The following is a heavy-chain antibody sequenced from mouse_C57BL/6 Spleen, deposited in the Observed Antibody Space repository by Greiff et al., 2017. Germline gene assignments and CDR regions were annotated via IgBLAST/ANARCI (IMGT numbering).Heavy chain of an antibody. CDR1: GFTFSDYG. D-gene: IGHD6-1*01. Sequence: EVNVVESGGGLVKPGGSLKLSCAASGFTFSDYGMHWVRQAPEKGLEWVAYISSGSSTIYYADTVKGRFTISRDKAKNTLFLQMTSLRSEDTAMYYCASLLYYFDYWGQGTTLTVSS. J-gene: IGHJ2*01. CDR3: ASLLYYFDY. V-gene: IGHV5-17*01. CDR2: ISSGSSTI.